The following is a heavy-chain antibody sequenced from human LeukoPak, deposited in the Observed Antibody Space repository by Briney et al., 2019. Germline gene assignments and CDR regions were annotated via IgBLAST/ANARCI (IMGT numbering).Heavy chain of an antibody. Sequence: PSETLSLTCTVSGASLNSYYWSWIRQPPGKGLEWIAYLYYNGTTSYNPSLKSRVTVSVDTSKNHFSLTLRSVTAADTATYYCARHAAAQYRSDWYFDQWGKGTLVTVSS. CDR3: ARHAAAQYRSDWYFDQ. J-gene: IGHJ4*02. V-gene: IGHV4-59*08. CDR2: LYYNGTT. CDR1: GASLNSYY. D-gene: IGHD6-25*01.